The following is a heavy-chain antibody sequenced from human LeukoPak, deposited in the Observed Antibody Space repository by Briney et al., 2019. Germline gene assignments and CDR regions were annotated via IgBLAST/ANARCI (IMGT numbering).Heavy chain of an antibody. CDR1: GFTFSSYA. CDR3: ARRTTLEGGYYFDY. D-gene: IGHD3-16*01. CDR2: ISYDGSNK. Sequence: GGSLRLSCAASGFTFSSYAMHWVRQAPGKGLEWVAVISYDGSNKYYADSVKGRFTISRDNSKNTLYLQMNSLRAEDTAVYYCARRTTLEGGYYFDYWGQGTLVTVSS. V-gene: IGHV3-30*04. J-gene: IGHJ4*02.